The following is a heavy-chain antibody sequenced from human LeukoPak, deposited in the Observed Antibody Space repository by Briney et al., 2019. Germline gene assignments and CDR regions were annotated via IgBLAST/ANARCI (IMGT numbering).Heavy chain of an antibody. D-gene: IGHD2-15*01. J-gene: IGHJ4*02. CDR1: EFTFSSYW. CDR3: VRDRGYSTYDY. CDR2: IKEDGGEI. V-gene: IGHV3-7*01. Sequence: GGSLRLSCVASEFTFSSYWMAWVRQAPGKGPEWVANIKEDGGEINYVDSVKGRFTISRDNARNSPYLEMNSLRAEDTAVYYCVRDRGYSTYDYWGQGTLASVSS.